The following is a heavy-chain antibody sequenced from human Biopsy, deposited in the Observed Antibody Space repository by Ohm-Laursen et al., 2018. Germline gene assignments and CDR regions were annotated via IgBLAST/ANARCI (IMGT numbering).Heavy chain of an antibody. J-gene: IGHJ1*01. CDR2: ISYTGYT. CDR1: GGSFTGHY. CDR3: ARGSNEYGGLYFPH. V-gene: IGHV4-59*11. Sequence: SDTLPLTCTVSGGSFTGHYWSWIRQPPGEGLEWIGHISYTGYTSYKSSLKSRVTISLDTSRKHFSLRLTSLAAADTAVYYCARGSNEYGGLYFPHWGQGTLVTVSS. D-gene: IGHD4-23*01.